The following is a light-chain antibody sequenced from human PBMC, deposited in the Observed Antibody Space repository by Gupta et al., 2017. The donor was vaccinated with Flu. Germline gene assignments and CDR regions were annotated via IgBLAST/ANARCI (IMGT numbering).Light chain of an antibody. V-gene: IGLV1-51*02. J-gene: IGLJ1*01. Sequence: QSVLTQPPSVSAATGQKVTISCSNIGSNYISWYQQLPGTAPKLLIYENNKRHSGIPDRFSGSKSGTSATLGITGLQTGDEAIYYCGTWENSLNNARLFGTGTEVTVL. CDR2: ENN. CDR3: GTWENSLNNARL. CDR1: NIGSNY.